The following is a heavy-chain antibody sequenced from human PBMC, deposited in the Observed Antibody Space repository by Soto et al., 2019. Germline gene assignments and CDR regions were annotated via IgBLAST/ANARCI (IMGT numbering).Heavy chain of an antibody. V-gene: IGHV4-31*01. Sequence: QVQLQESGPGLVKPSQTLSLTCTVSGGSISSGGYYWSWIRQHPGKGLEWIGYIYYSGSTYYNPSLKSLVTISVDTSKTQFSLKLSSVTAADTAVYYCAREAAGILNWFDPWGQGTLVTVAS. J-gene: IGHJ5*02. CDR3: AREAAGILNWFDP. CDR2: IYYSGST. CDR1: GGSISSGGYY. D-gene: IGHD6-25*01.